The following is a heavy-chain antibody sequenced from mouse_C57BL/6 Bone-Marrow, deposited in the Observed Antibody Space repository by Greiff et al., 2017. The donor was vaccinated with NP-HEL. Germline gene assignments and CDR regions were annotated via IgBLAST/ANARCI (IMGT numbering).Heavy chain of an antibody. Sequence: QVQLKESGPELVKPGASVKLSCKASGYTFTSYDINWVKQRPGQGLEWIGWIYPRDGSTKYNEKFKGKATLTVDTSSSTAYMELHSLTSEDSAVYFCARKAFYYYGSSYPYYFDYWGQGTTLTVSS. CDR3: ARKAFYYYGSSYPYYFDY. J-gene: IGHJ2*01. CDR1: GYTFTSYD. CDR2: IYPRDGST. D-gene: IGHD1-1*01. V-gene: IGHV1-85*01.